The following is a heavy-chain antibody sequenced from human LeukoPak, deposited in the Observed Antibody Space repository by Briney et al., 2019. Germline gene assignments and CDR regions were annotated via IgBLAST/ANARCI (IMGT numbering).Heavy chain of an antibody. J-gene: IGHJ3*02. CDR3: ARKKLGGSSPGAFDI. Sequence: GGSLGLSCAASGFTFSSYEMNWVRQAPGKGLEWVSYISSSGSTIYYADSVKGRFTISRDNAKNSLYLQMNSLRAEDTAVYYCARKKLGGSSPGAFDIWGQGTMVTVSS. CDR2: ISSSGSTI. V-gene: IGHV3-48*03. D-gene: IGHD1-26*01. CDR1: GFTFSSYE.